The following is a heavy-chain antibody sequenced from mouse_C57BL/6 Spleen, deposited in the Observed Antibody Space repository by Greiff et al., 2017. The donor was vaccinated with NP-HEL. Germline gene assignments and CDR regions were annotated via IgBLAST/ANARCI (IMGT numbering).Heavy chain of an antibody. D-gene: IGHD1-1*01. CDR1: GYTFTSYG. V-gene: IGHV1-81*01. J-gene: IGHJ2*01. CDR2: IYPRSGNT. CDR3: ARWGTTVVATKYFDY. Sequence: VKLLESGAELARPGASVKLSCKASGYTFTSYGISWVKQRTGQGLEWIGEIYPRSGNTYYNEKFKGKATLTADKSSSTAYMELRSLTSEDSAVYFCARWGTTVVATKYFDYWGQGTTLTVSS.